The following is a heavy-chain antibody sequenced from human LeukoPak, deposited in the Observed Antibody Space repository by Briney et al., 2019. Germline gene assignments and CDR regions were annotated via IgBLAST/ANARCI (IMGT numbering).Heavy chain of an antibody. D-gene: IGHD4-17*01. CDR1: GFTVSSNY. CDR3: ARDPYGDYALDY. Sequence: GGSLRPSCAASGFTVSSNYVSWVRQAPGKGLEWVSVIYSGGNTYYADSVKGRFTISRDNSKNTVFLQMNSLRVEDTAVYFCARDPYGDYALDYWGQGTLVTVSS. V-gene: IGHV3-66*01. J-gene: IGHJ4*02. CDR2: IYSGGNT.